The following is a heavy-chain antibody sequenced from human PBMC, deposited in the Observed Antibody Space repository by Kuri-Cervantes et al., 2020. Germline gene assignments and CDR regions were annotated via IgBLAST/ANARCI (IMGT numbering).Heavy chain of an antibody. J-gene: IGHJ4*02. V-gene: IGHV3-66*01. D-gene: IGHD3-22*01. CDR3: ARDNGGYDSSGFDY. Sequence: GESLKISCAASGFTVSSNYMSWVRQAPGKGLEWVSVIYSGGSTYYADSVKGRFTISRDNSKNSLYLQMNSLRDEDTAVYYCARDNGGYDSSGFDYWGQGTLVTVSS. CDR2: IYSGGST. CDR1: GFTVSSNY.